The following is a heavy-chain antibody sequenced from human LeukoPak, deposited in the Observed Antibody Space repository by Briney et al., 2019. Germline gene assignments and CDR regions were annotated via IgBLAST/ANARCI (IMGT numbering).Heavy chain of an antibody. V-gene: IGHV3-53*04. Sequence: GGSLRLSCAASGFTVSSNYMSWVRQAPGKGLEWVSVIYSGGSTYYADSVKGRFTISRHNSKNTLYLQMNSLRAEDTAVYYYARVDYDFWSGYYGGWGQGTLVTVSS. CDR3: ARVDYDFWSGYYGG. CDR2: IYSGGST. D-gene: IGHD3-3*01. CDR1: GFTVSSNY. J-gene: IGHJ4*02.